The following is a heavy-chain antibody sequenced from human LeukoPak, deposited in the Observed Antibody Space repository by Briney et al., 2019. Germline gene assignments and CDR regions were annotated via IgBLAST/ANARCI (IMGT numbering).Heavy chain of an antibody. V-gene: IGHV3-21*01. CDR3: ARVAEAAAFDY. CDR1: GFTFSSYG. Sequence: GSLRLSCAASGFTFSSYGMNWVRQAPGKGLEWVSSISSSGRHIYYADSVKGRFTISRDNVRNSLYLQMNSLRAEDTAVYYCARVAEAAAFDYWGQGTLVTVSS. J-gene: IGHJ4*02. D-gene: IGHD6-13*01. CDR2: ISSSGRHI.